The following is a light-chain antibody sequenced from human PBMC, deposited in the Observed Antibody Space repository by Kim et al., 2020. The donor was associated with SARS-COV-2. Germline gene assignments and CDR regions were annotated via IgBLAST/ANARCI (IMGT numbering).Light chain of an antibody. CDR3: LQHSTYPIT. Sequence: ASVGSRVTISRRASQDIRNDLCWYQQNPGRAPKRLIYGASSLQSGVPSRFSGSGSGTEFPLTISSVQPEDFATYFCLQHSTYPITFGQGTRLEIK. CDR1: QDIRND. V-gene: IGKV1-17*01. J-gene: IGKJ5*01. CDR2: GAS.